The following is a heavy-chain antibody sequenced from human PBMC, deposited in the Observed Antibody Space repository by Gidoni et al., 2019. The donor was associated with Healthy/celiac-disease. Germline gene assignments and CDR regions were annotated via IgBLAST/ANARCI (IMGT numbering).Heavy chain of an antibody. Sequence: EVQLVESGGGWVQPGGSLRLSCAASGFTFSSYEMHWVRQAPGKGLEWVSYISSSGSTIYYADSVKGRFTISRDNAKNSLYLQMNSLRAEDTAVYYCARDSGWSGYINYYYYGMDVWGQGTTVTVSS. CDR2: ISSSGSTI. D-gene: IGHD3-3*01. CDR1: GFTFSSYE. J-gene: IGHJ6*02. CDR3: ARDSGWSGYINYYYYGMDV. V-gene: IGHV3-48*03.